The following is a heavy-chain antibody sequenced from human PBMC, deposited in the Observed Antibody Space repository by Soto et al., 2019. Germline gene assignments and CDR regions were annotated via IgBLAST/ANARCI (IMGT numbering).Heavy chain of an antibody. J-gene: IGHJ3*02. CDR2: IYSSGST. Sequence: QVQLQESGPGLVKPSQTLSLTCTVSGGSISSGDYYWSWIRHHPGKGLEWIGYIYSSGSTYYNPSLRSRVTISADTSKNQCSLRLSSVTAADTAVYYCVRDYDYDTSRNDAFEIWGQGTMVTVSS. D-gene: IGHD3-22*01. V-gene: IGHV4-31*03. CDR3: VRDYDYDTSRNDAFEI. CDR1: GGSISSGDYY.